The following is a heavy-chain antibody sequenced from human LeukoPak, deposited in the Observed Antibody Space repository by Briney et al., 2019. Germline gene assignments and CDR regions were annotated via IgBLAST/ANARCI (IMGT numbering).Heavy chain of an antibody. V-gene: IGHV3-30*04. CDR3: AKGGWRGYSYGWENFDY. CDR2: ISYDGSNK. J-gene: IGHJ4*02. CDR1: GFTFSSYA. D-gene: IGHD5-18*01. Sequence: PGRSLRLSCAASGFTFSSYAMHWVRQAPGKGLEWVAVISYDGSNKYYADSVKGRFTISRDNSKNTLYLQMNSLRAEDTAVYYCAKGGWRGYSYGWENFDYWGQGTLVTVSS.